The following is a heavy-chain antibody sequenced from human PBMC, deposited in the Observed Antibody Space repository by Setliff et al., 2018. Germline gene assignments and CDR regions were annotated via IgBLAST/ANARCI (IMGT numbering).Heavy chain of an antibody. CDR1: GGSFSTYY. V-gene: IGHV4-59*01. D-gene: IGHD5-12*01. CDR3: ARGGTFRYFDY. J-gene: IGHJ4*02. Sequence: PSETLSLTCTVSGGSFSTYYWSWIRQAPGKGLEWIGHVYHSGAANYNPSLKSRVTVSVDTSKNQFSLRLISVTAADTAVYYCARGGTFRYFDYWGQGTPVTVSS. CDR2: VYHSGAA.